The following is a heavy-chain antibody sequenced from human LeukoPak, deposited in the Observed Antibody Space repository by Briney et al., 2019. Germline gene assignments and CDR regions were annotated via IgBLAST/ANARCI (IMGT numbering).Heavy chain of an antibody. V-gene: IGHV4-59*01. CDR3: ARVGSGDVYYYGMDV. D-gene: IGHD3-10*01. CDR2: IYYNGST. CDR1: GGSISSYY. Sequence: SETLSLTCTVSGGSISSYYWSWIRQPPGKGLEWIGYIYYNGSTNYNPSLKSRVTISVDTSKNQFSLKLSSVTAADTAVYYCARVGSGDVYYYGMDVWGQGTTVTVSS. J-gene: IGHJ6*02.